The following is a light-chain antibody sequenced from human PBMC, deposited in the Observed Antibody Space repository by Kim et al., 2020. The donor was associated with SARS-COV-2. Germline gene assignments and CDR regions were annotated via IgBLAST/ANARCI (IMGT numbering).Light chain of an antibody. CDR3: QQYGSSQT. CDR1: QSVSSSY. J-gene: IGKJ2*01. CDR2: GAS. Sequence: SLSPGERATLSCRASQSVSSSYLAWYQQKPGQAPRLLLYGASSRSTGIPDRFSGSGSGTDFTLTISRLEPEDFAVYYCQQYGSSQTFGQGTKLEI. V-gene: IGKV3-20*01.